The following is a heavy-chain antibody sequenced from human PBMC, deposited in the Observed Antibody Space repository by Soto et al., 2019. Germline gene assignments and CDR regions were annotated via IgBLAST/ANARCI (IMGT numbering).Heavy chain of an antibody. Sequence: GECLKSSCHGSGYSFTTYWIGWVRQMPWKGLEWMGIIYPGDSDTRYSPSFQGQVTISADKSISTAYLQWSSLKASDTAIYYCATGGYCSDTTCYNFFDYWGQGTLVTVSS. D-gene: IGHD2-2*02. CDR2: IYPGDSDT. V-gene: IGHV5-51*01. J-gene: IGHJ4*02. CDR1: GYSFTTYW. CDR3: ATGGYCSDTTCYNFFDY.